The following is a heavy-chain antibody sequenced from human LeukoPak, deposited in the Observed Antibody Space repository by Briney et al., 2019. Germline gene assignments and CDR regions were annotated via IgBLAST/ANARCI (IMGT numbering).Heavy chain of an antibody. CDR3: AGGAVAGIIYNWFDP. J-gene: IGHJ5*02. V-gene: IGHV4-34*01. CDR2: INHSGST. D-gene: IGHD6-19*01. CDR1: GGSFSGYY. Sequence: PSETLSLTCAVYGGSFSGYYWSWIRQPPGKGLEWIGEINHSGSTNYNPSLKSRVTISVDKSKNQFSLKLSSVTAADTAVYYCAGGAVAGIIYNWFDPWGQGTLVTVSS.